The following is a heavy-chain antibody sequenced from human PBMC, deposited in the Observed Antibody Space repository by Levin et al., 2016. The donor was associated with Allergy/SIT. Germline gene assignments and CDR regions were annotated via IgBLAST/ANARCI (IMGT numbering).Heavy chain of an antibody. CDR2: IDPSGRNT. Sequence: ASVKVSCKASENTFNAFYVHWVRLAPGHGLEWVGLIDPSGRNTMFAKRFQGRVTMNRDTSTNIVYMELRSLTSDDTAFYYCAKGPRPRLDDWGQGTLVTVSS. D-gene: IGHD3-16*01. CDR3: AKGPRPRLDD. CDR1: ENTFNAFY. J-gene: IGHJ4*02. V-gene: IGHV1-46*02.